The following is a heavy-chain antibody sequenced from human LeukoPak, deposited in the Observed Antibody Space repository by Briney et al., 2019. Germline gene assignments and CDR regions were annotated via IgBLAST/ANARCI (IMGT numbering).Heavy chain of an antibody. J-gene: IGHJ4*02. D-gene: IGHD4-17*01. CDR2: INHSGST. Sequence: SETLSLTCAVYGGSFCGFYWSWIRQPPGQGREWLGEINHSGSTNYNPSLKSPVTISVDTSKNQFTLKLSSVTAADTAIYFCARHVLTTGNLRFYYNIGYFDYWGQGTLVTVSS. CDR3: ARHVLTTGNLRFYYNIGYFDY. CDR1: GGSFCGFY. V-gene: IGHV4-34*01.